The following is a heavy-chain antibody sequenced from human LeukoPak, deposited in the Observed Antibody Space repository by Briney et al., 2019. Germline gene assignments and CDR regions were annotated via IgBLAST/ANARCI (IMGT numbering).Heavy chain of an antibody. J-gene: IGHJ3*02. V-gene: IGHV5-10-1*01. CDR3: ARGYGVNQGAFDI. CDR2: IVPSDSYT. CDR1: GYSFTSYW. Sequence: GESLKISCQGSGYSFTSYWISWVRQMPGKGLEWMGRIVPSDSYTNYSPSFQGHVTFSADKSISTAYLQWSSLKASDTAMYYCARGYGVNQGAFDIWGQGTMVTVYS. D-gene: IGHD4-17*01.